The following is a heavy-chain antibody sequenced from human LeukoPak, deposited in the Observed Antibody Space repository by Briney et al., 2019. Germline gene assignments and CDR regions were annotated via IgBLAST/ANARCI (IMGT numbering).Heavy chain of an antibody. Sequence: QPGGSLRLSCAASGFTFSSYWMHWVRQVPGEGLGWVSRIKGDGSGTSYADSVRGRFTLSRDKVKNTLYMHMNRLRVEGTAVYYCAREVYYGSGNRFDRWGQGTLVTVSS. D-gene: IGHD3-10*01. J-gene: IGHJ5*02. CDR1: GFTFSSYW. V-gene: IGHV3-74*01. CDR3: AREVYYGSGNRFDR. CDR2: IKGDGSGT.